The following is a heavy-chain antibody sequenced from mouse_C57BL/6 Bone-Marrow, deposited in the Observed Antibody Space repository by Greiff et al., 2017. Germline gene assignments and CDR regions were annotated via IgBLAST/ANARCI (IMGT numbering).Heavy chain of an antibody. CDR2: ISGGGSST. J-gene: IGHJ2*01. V-gene: IGHV5-4*03. Sequence: EVKLVESGGGLVKPGGSLKLSCAASGFTFSSYAMSWVRQTPEKRLEWVATISGGGSSTYYPDNVKGRFTISRANAKNNLYLQMSDLKSEDTAMYYCARVVASRYYFDYGGQGTTLTVSS. CDR3: ARVVASRYYFDY. CDR1: GFTFSSYA. D-gene: IGHD1-1*01.